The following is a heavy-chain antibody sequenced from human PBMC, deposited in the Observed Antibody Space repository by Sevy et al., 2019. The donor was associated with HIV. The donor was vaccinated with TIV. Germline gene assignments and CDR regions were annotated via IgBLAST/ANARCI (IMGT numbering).Heavy chain of an antibody. V-gene: IGHV3-48*03. Sequence: LSLTCAASGFSFSSYEMNWVRQASGKGLEWVSSISQSGDTTYYSDSVKGRFTISRDNAKNSLYLQMSSLRAEDTAVYYCARDLPPSATVVPHFDYWGQGTLVTVSS. J-gene: IGHJ4*02. CDR3: ARDLPPSATVVPHFDY. D-gene: IGHD2-21*01. CDR2: ISQSGDTT. CDR1: GFSFSSYE.